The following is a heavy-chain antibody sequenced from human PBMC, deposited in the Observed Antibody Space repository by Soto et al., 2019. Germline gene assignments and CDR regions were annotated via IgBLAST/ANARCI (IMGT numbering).Heavy chain of an antibody. J-gene: IGHJ4*02. CDR3: AKDGGQDYGGNSLDY. V-gene: IGHV3-43*01. Sequence: EVQLVESGGVVVQPGGSLRLSCAASGFTFDDYTMHWVRQAPGKGLEWVSLISWDGGSTYYADSVKGRFTISRDNSKNSLYLQMNSLRTEDTALYYCAKDGGQDYGGNSLDYWGQGTLVTVSS. CDR1: GFTFDDYT. CDR2: ISWDGGST. D-gene: IGHD4-17*01.